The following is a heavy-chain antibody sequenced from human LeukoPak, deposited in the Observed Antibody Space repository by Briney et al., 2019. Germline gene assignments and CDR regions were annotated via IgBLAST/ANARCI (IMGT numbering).Heavy chain of an antibody. V-gene: IGHV3-48*01. J-gene: IGHJ4*02. CDR3: ARDEYYDSSGYTS. CDR2: ISSSGSTI. CDR1: GFTFSSYS. D-gene: IGHD3-22*01. Sequence: GGSPRLSRAASGFTFSSYSMTRVRPAPGEGGGWLLYISSSGSTIYYADSVKGRFTISRDNAKNSLYLQMNSLRAEDTAVYYCARDEYYDSSGYTSWGQGTLVTVSS.